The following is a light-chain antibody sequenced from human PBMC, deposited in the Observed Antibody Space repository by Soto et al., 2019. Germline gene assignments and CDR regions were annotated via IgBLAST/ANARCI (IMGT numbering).Light chain of an antibody. CDR2: KAS. CDR3: QQYERYST. J-gene: IGKJ1*01. CDR1: QNIYTW. Sequence: DYQVTQSPSTLSASVGDRVTITCRASQNIYTWLAWYQQKPGIAPRLLIHKASTLESGVPSRSSGSGYGTEFTLTISGLQPEDSATYYCQQYERYSTFGQGTKVDIK. V-gene: IGKV1-5*03.